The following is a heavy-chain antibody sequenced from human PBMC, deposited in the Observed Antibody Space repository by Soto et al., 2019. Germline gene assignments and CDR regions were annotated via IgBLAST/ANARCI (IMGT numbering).Heavy chain of an antibody. V-gene: IGHV4-59*01. Sequence: PSETLSLTCTVSGGSISSYYWSWIRQPPGKGLEWIGYIYYSGSTNYNPSLKSRVTISVDTSKNQFSLKLSSVTAADTAVYYCARAGGYCSGGSCYLFDYWGQGTLVTVS. J-gene: IGHJ4*02. D-gene: IGHD2-15*01. CDR1: GGSISSYY. CDR2: IYYSGST. CDR3: ARAGGYCSGGSCYLFDY.